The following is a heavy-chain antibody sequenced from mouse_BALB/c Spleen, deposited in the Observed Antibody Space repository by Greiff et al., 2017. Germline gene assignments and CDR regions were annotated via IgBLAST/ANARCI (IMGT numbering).Heavy chain of an antibody. CDR1: GFNIKDYY. Sequence: VQLQQSGAELVRSGASVKLSCTASGFNIKDYYMHWVKQRPEQGLEWIGWIDPENGDTEYAPKFQGKATMTADTSSNTAYLQLSSLTSEDTAVYYCNAIWVCFDYWGQGTTLTVSS. CDR3: NAIWVCFDY. V-gene: IGHV14-4*02. J-gene: IGHJ2*01. CDR2: IDPENGDT. D-gene: IGHD4-1*01.